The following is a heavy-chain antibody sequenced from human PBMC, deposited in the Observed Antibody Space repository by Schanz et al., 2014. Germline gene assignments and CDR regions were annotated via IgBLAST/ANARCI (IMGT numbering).Heavy chain of an antibody. CDR1: GYTFINSD. D-gene: IGHD2-2*01. Sequence: QVQLVQSGAEVKNPGASVKVSCKASGYTFINSDINWVRQAAGQGLEWMGWMNPKSGNTGYAQKFQGRVTMSRTTSIXTGYMELSRLRPDDTXXXYCVRAVGPAALHGYWFDPWGQGTLVTVAS. J-gene: IGHJ5*02. CDR3: VRAVGPAALHGYWFDP. CDR2: MNPKSGNT. V-gene: IGHV1-8*02.